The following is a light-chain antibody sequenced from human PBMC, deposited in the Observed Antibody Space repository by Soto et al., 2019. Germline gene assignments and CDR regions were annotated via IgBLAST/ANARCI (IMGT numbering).Light chain of an antibody. Sequence: DIQMTQSPSSLSASVGDRVTITCRASQSISSYLNWYQQKPGKAPKLLIYAASSLQSGVPSRFSGSGSGTDFTLTISSLQPEDFATYYCQQSYSTWTFGNATKVDI. CDR3: QQSYSTWT. J-gene: IGKJ1*01. CDR1: QSISSY. V-gene: IGKV1-39*01. CDR2: AAS.